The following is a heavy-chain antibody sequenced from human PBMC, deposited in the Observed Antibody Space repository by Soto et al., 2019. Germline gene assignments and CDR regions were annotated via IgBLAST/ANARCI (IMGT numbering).Heavy chain of an antibody. CDR2: IHNSGST. CDR1: GAFVNSGGYY. V-gene: IGHV4-31*03. Sequence: QVQLQESGPGLVKSSQTLSLTCTVSGAFVNSGGYYWSWIRQHPGKGLEWIGYIHNSGSTDYNPSLKSRLTISLDTSQNQFSLKLRSVTAADTAVYYCSTAASSGYYLKTWGQGTLVTVSS. D-gene: IGHD3-22*01. J-gene: IGHJ4*02. CDR3: STAASSGYYLKT.